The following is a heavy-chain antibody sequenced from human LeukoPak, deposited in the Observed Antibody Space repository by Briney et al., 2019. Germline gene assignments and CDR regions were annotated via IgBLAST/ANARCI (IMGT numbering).Heavy chain of an antibody. V-gene: IGHV1-2*02. CDR1: GYTFTDYY. Sequence: ASVKVSCKASGYTFTDYYMHWVRQAPGQGLEWMGWINPNSGATNYAQKFQGRVTMTRDTSISTAYIELSRLRSDDTAVYYCASRATMMSGYRYWGQGTLVTVSS. CDR2: INPNSGAT. D-gene: IGHD3-22*01. J-gene: IGHJ4*02. CDR3: ASRATMMSGYRY.